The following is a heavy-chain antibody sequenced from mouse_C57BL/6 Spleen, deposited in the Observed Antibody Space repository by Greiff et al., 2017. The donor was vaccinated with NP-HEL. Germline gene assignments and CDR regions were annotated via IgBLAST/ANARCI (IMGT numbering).Heavy chain of an antibody. J-gene: IGHJ2*01. V-gene: IGHV1-80*01. CDR3: ARSDGSRGYFDY. CDR1: GYAFSSYW. CDR2: IYPGDGGT. Sequence: VQLQQSGAELVKPGASVKISCKASGYAFSSYWMNWVKQRPGKGLEWIGQIYPGDGGTNYNEKFKSKATLTVDKSSSTAYMQLSSLTSEDSAVYYCARSDGSRGYFDYWGQGTTLTVSS. D-gene: IGHD1-1*01.